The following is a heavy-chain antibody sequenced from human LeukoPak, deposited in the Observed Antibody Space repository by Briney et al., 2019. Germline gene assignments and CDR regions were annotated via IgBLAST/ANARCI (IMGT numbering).Heavy chain of an antibody. CDR3: ARSRGSSGYYRDAFDI. Sequence: GRSLRLSCAASGFTFSDYGIHWVRQAPGKGLEWVALISYDGSNKWYADSVKGRFTISRDNSKNTLDLQMNSLRAEDTAVYYCARSRGSSGYYRDAFDIWGQGTMVTVSS. CDR2: ISYDGSNK. CDR1: GFTFSDYG. V-gene: IGHV3-30*03. J-gene: IGHJ3*02. D-gene: IGHD3-22*01.